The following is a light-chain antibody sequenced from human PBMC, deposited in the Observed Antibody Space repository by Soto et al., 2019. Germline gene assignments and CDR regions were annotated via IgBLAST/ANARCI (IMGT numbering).Light chain of an antibody. CDR3: QQSDNSRT. V-gene: IGKV1-5*01. Sequence: DIQLTQSPSTLSASVGDRVTITCRASQSVSTWLAWYQQKPGRAPRLLIYDVSNLESGVPSRFSGTGSGTEFTLTITSLQPEDFAIYYCQQSDNSRTFGQGTKVDIK. J-gene: IGKJ1*01. CDR1: QSVSTW. CDR2: DVS.